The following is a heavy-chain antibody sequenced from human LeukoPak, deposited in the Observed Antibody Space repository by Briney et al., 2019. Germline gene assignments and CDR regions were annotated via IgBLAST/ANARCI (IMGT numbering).Heavy chain of an antibody. Sequence: GGSLRLSCAASGFTVNSNYMSWVRQAPGKGLEWVSIIYSGGSTYYADSVKGRFTISRDNSKNTVYLQMNSLRAEDTALYYCAREGYCDYYFDHWGQGTLVTVSS. V-gene: IGHV3-53*01. J-gene: IGHJ4*02. CDR3: AREGYCDYYFDH. CDR1: GFTVNSNY. D-gene: IGHD3-9*01. CDR2: IYSGGST.